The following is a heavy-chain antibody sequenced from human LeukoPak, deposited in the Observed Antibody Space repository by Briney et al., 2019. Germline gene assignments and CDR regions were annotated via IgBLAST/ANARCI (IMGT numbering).Heavy chain of an antibody. V-gene: IGHV1-2*02. Sequence: EASVTVSCKGSGYTFTGYYMHWVRQAPGQGLEWMGWINPNSGTTNYARKFQGRVTVTRDTSISTAYMELSRLESDDTAVYYCARDLMTTPTWDFDYWGQGTLVTVAS. CDR3: ARDLMTTPTWDFDY. CDR2: INPNSGTT. J-gene: IGHJ4*02. D-gene: IGHD3-16*01. CDR1: GYTFTGYY.